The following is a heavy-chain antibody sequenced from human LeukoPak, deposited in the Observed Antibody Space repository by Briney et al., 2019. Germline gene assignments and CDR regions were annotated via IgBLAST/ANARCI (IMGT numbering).Heavy chain of an antibody. J-gene: IGHJ4*02. D-gene: IGHD5/OR15-5a*01. CDR2: INQDGGEK. CDR3: ATGVWYLES. V-gene: IGHV3-7*01. CDR1: GFSLSTYW. Sequence: GSLRLSCAASGFSLSTYWLSWVRQAPGKGLEGVANINQDGGEKFHVDSVKGRFTISRGNTKNSLYLQMNSLTAEDTAVYYCATGVWYLESWGQGTLITVSS.